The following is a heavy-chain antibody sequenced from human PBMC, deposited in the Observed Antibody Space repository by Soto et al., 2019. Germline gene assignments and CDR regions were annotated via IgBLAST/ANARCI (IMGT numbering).Heavy chain of an antibody. J-gene: IGHJ6*02. CDR2: ISGSGGST. CDR3: ARDEGLAARYYYYGMDV. D-gene: IGHD6-6*01. V-gene: IGHV3-23*01. CDR1: GFTFSSYA. Sequence: EVQLLESGGGLVQPGGSLRLSCAASGFTFSSYAMSWVRQAPGKGLEWVSAISGSGGSTYYADSVKGRFTISRDNSKNTLYLQMNSLRAEDTAVYYCARDEGLAARYYYYGMDVWGQGTTVTVSS.